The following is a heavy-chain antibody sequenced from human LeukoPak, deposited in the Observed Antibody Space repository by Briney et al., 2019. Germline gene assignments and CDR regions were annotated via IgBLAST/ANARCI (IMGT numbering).Heavy chain of an antibody. CDR1: GFTFSSYS. CDR2: ISSSSSTI. V-gene: IGHV3-48*04. D-gene: IGHD5-18*01. J-gene: IGHJ4*02. Sequence: GGSLRLSCAVSGFTFSSYSMNWVRRAPGKGLECVSYISSSSSTIYYSDSVKGRFTISRDNAKNSLYPQMNSLRAEDTAVYYCARNQGGGYSYGWQSFDYWGQGTLVTVSS. CDR3: ARNQGGGYSYGWQSFDY.